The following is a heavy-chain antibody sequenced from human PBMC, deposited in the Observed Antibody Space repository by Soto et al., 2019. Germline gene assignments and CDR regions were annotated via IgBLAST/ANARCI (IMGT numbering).Heavy chain of an antibody. CDR1: GLSVSGSY. D-gene: IGHD3-10*01. Sequence: EVQLVETGGGLIQPGGSVRLSCVASGLSVSGSYMNWVRQAPGEGLEWVSVMYSGGSRYYADSVKGRFTISRDDSKNIVYLQMNDLEVGDTAVYYCARGLFAVRGVSFDTWGQGTLVRVSS. V-gene: IGHV3-53*02. J-gene: IGHJ4*02. CDR2: MYSGGSR. CDR3: ARGLFAVRGVSFDT.